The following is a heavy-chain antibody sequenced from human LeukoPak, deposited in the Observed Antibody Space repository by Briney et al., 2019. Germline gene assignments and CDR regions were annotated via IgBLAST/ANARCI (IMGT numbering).Heavy chain of an antibody. CDR2: ISGSGGST. D-gene: IGHD1-26*01. CDR3: AKGTLREGSGSYYYFDY. Sequence: GGSLRLSCAASGFTFSSYAMSWVRQAPGKGLEWVSAISGSGGSTYYADSVKGRFTISRDNSKNTLYLQMNSLRAEDTAVYYCAKGTLREGSGSYYYFDYWGQGTLVTVSS. J-gene: IGHJ4*02. V-gene: IGHV3-23*01. CDR1: GFTFSSYA.